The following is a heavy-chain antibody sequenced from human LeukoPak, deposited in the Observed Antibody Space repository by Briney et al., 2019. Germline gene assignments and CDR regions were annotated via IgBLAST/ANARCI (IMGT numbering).Heavy chain of an antibody. Sequence: GESLKISCKASGYSFTTYWIGWVRQMPGKGLEWMGVIYPGDSDTKYSPSFQGQATISVDKSISTAYLQWSSLKASDTAMYYCASRAEYCSSTTCPLDHWGQGTLVTVSS. D-gene: IGHD2-2*01. CDR1: GYSFTTYW. CDR2: IYPGDSDT. V-gene: IGHV5-51*01. J-gene: IGHJ4*02. CDR3: ASRAEYCSSTTCPLDH.